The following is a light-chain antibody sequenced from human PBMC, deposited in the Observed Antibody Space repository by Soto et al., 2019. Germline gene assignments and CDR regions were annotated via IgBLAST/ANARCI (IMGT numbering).Light chain of an antibody. CDR3: RSYTSSSTVV. Sequence: QSALTQPASVSGSPGQSITISCTGTSSDVGSYNYVSWYQQHPGKAPKLMINDVSNRPSGVSNRFSGSKSDNTASLTISGLRAEDEADYYCRSYTSSSTVVFGGGTKLTVL. CDR1: SSDVGSYNY. J-gene: IGLJ2*01. V-gene: IGLV2-14*01. CDR2: DVS.